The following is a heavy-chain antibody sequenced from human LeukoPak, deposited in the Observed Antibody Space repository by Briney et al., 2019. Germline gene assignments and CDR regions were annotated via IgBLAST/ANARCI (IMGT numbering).Heavy chain of an antibody. D-gene: IGHD6-13*01. V-gene: IGHV4-31*03. J-gene: IGHJ5*02. Sequence: PSETLSLTCTVSGGSISSGGYYWSWIRQYPGKGLEWIGYIYYSGSTYYNPSLKSRVTISVDTSKNQFSLKPSSVTAADTAVYYCARVVFRQQLRVAFPRGVRAWFDPWGQGTLVTVSS. CDR2: IYYSGST. CDR1: GGSISSGGYY. CDR3: ARVVFRQQLRVAFPRGVRAWFDP.